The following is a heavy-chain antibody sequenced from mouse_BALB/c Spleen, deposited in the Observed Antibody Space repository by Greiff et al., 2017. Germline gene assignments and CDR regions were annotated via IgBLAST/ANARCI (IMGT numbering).Heavy chain of an antibody. Sequence: EVKLVESGGGLVKPGGSLKLSCAASGFTFSDYYMYWVRQTPEKRLEWVATISDGGSYTYYPDSVKGRFTISRDNAKNNLYLQMSSLKSEDTAMYYCARDGDYGNYFDYWGQGTTLTVSS. J-gene: IGHJ2*01. CDR1: GFTFSDYY. V-gene: IGHV5-4*02. D-gene: IGHD2-1*01. CDR3: ARDGDYGNYFDY. CDR2: ISDGGSYT.